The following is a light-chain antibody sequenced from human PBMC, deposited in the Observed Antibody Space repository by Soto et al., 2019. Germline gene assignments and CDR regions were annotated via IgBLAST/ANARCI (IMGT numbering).Light chain of an antibody. CDR3: QQRSTWPRT. CDR2: DAS. CDR1: QSVSSY. Sequence: EIVLTQSPATLSLSPGERATLSCRASQSVSSYLAWYQQKPGQAPRLLIYDASNRDTGIPARFSGSGSGTAFTLTSRSLEPEEVAVYYCQQRSTWPRTFGQGTKLEIK. V-gene: IGKV3-11*01. J-gene: IGKJ2*01.